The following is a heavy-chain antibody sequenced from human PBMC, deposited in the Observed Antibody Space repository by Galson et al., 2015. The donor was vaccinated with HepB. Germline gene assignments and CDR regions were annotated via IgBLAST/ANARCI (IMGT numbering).Heavy chain of an antibody. J-gene: IGHJ4*02. D-gene: IGHD1-20*01. CDR3: ARDPSITGTTFNVDY. CDR1: GFTFSSYA. Sequence: SLRLSCAASGFTFSSYAMHWVRQAPGKGLEWVAVISYDGSNKYYADSVKGRFTISRDTSKNTLYLQMNSLRAEDTAVYYCARDPSITGTTFNVDYWGQETLVTVSS. CDR2: ISYDGSNK. V-gene: IGHV3-30*04.